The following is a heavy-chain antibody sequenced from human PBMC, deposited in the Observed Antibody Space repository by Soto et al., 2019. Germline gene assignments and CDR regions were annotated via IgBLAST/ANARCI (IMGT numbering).Heavy chain of an antibody. CDR2: LYHSGST. CDR1: GYPISSGYY. J-gene: IGHJ4*02. CDR3: ARNSYYDFWSGYQRAFDL. D-gene: IGHD3-3*01. V-gene: IGHV4-38-2*01. Sequence: SETLSLTCAVSGYPISSGYYWGWIRQSAGKGLEWIGSLYHSGSTYYNPSLKSRVTISVDSSKNQFSLRLTSVTAADTAVYYCARNSYYDFWSGYQRAFDLSGQGTVLPVSS.